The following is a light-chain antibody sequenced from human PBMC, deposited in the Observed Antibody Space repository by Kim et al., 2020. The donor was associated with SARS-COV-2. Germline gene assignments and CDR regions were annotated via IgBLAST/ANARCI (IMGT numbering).Light chain of an antibody. CDR2: WAS. Sequence: RATINCKSSQSVLYSSNNKNYLAWYQQKPGQPPKLLIYWASTRESGVPDRFSGSGSGTDFTLTISSLQAEDVAVYYCQQYYSTFLTFGGGTKLEI. J-gene: IGKJ4*01. CDR3: QQYYSTFLT. CDR1: QSVLYSSNNKNY. V-gene: IGKV4-1*01.